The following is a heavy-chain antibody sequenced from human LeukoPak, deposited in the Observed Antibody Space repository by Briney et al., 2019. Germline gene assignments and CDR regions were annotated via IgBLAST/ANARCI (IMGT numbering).Heavy chain of an antibody. CDR1: GFSFDDYA. J-gene: IGHJ6*02. Sequence: PGGSLRLSCAASGFSFDDYAMHWVRQAPGKGLEWVSRISWNSGGIDYADSVKGRFTISRDNSKNTLYLQMNSLRAEDTAVYYCARDSGSITPDYGMDVWGQGTTVTVSS. D-gene: IGHD3-3*01. CDR2: ISWNSGGI. V-gene: IGHV3-9*01. CDR3: ARDSGSITPDYGMDV.